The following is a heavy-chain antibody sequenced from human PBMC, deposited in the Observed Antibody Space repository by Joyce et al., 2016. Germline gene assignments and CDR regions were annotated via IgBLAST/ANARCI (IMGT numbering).Heavy chain of an antibody. CDR2: LYHSEST. Sequence: QMQLQESGPGLVKPSQTLSLTCAVSGGSVSSGGYSWTWIRQPPGKGLEWIGHLYHSESTYYNPSLQIRVTMSVDRSKNQFSLKLRSVTAADTAVYYCARAYGSGSYSYYYGMDVWDQGTTVTVSS. J-gene: IGHJ6*02. CDR1: GGSVSSGGYS. V-gene: IGHV4-30-2*01. CDR3: ARAYGSGSYSYYYGMDV. D-gene: IGHD3-10*01.